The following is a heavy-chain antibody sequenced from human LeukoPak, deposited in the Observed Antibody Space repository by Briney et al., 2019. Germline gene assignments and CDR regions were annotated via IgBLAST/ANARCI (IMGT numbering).Heavy chain of an antibody. CDR2: ISSSSSYI. Sequence: GGSLRLSCAASGFTFSSYSMNWVRQAPGKGLEWVSSISSSSSYIYYADSVKGRFTISRDNAKNPLYLQMNSLRAEDTAVYYCARDILDVVTANDYWGQGTLVTVSS. D-gene: IGHD2-21*02. CDR1: GFTFSSYS. J-gene: IGHJ4*02. V-gene: IGHV3-21*01. CDR3: ARDILDVVTANDY.